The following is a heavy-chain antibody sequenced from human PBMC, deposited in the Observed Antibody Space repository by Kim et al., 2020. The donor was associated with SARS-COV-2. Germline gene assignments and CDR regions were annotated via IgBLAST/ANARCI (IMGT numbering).Heavy chain of an antibody. V-gene: IGHV4-39*01. J-gene: IGHJ3*02. CDR3: ARASSSHAFDI. CDR1: GGSISSSSYY. D-gene: IGHD6-13*01. Sequence: SETLSLTCTVSGGSISSSSYYWGWIRQPPGKGLEWIGSIYYSGSTYYNPSLKSRVTISVDTSKNQFSLKLSSVTAADTAVYYCARASSSHAFDIWGQGTMVTVSS. CDR2: IYYSGST.